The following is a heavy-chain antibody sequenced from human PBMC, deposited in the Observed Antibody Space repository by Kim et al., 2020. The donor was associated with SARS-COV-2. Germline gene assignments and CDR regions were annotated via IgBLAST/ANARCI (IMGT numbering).Heavy chain of an antibody. D-gene: IGHD3-22*01. J-gene: IGHJ4*02. Sequence: GESLKISCKGSGYSFTSYWISWVRQMPGKGLEWMGRIDPSDSYTNYSPSFQGHVTISADKSISTAYLQWSSLKASDTAMYYCASRADYYDSSGYYGVDYWGQGTLGTVSS. CDR1: GYSFTSYW. CDR3: ASRADYYDSSGYYGVDY. CDR2: IDPSDSYT. V-gene: IGHV5-10-1*01.